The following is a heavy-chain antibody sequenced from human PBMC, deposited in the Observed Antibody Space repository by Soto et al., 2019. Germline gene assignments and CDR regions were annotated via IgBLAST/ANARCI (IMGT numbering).Heavy chain of an antibody. V-gene: IGHV1-18*01. CDR2: ISAYNGNT. CDR1: GYTFTSYG. J-gene: IGHJ4*02. D-gene: IGHD3-9*01. CDR3: ARDPGPCYDILTGNDTTTDY. Sequence: ASVKVSCKASGYTFTSYGISWVRQAPGQGLEWMGWISAYNGNTNYAQKLQGRVTMTTDTSTSTAYMELRSLRSDDTAVYYCARDPGPCYDILTGNDTTTDYWGKGTLVTVAS.